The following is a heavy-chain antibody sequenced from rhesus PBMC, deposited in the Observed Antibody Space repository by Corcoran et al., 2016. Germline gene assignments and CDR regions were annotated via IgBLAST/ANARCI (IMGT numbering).Heavy chain of an antibody. V-gene: IGHV4S9*01. CDR3: ARAPWYSSGYFDY. CDR2: IYGNSAST. Sequence: QVQLQESGPGLVKPSETLSLTCAVSGGPISDCYYWNWFRQPPGKGLEWIGNIYGNSASTYYNPSLKSRVTISKDTSKNQFFLKLSSVTAADTAVYYCARAPWYSSGYFDYWGQGVLVIVSS. J-gene: IGHJ4*01. D-gene: IGHD6-31*01. CDR1: GGPISDCYY.